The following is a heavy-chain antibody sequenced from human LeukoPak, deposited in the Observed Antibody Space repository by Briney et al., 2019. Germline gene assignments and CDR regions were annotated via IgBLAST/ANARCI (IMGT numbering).Heavy chain of an antibody. V-gene: IGHV3-23*01. CDR3: AKESGDDSSGYYEVFDY. CDR2: ISGTGGST. CDR1: GFTFTSYA. D-gene: IGHD3-22*01. Sequence: PGGSLRLSCTASGFTFTSYAMSWVRQAPGKGLEWVSVISGTGGSTNHADSVKGRFTISRDNSKNTLYPQMNSLRAEDTAVYYCAKESGDDSSGYYEVFDYWGQGTLVTVSS. J-gene: IGHJ4*02.